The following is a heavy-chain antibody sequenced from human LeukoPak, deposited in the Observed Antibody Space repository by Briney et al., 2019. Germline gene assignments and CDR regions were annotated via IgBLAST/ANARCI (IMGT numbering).Heavy chain of an antibody. CDR3: ARDANKKNYFDC. J-gene: IGHJ4*02. CDR2: IYTGGST. CDR1: GFTVSSSY. D-gene: IGHD2/OR15-2a*01. V-gene: IGHV3-53*01. Sequence: QPGVSLRLSCAASGFTVSSSYMNWVRQAPGKRLEWVSVIYTGGSTYYADSVKGRFTISRDNSKNTLYLQTNSLRAEDTAVYYCARDANKKNYFDCWGQGTLVTVSS.